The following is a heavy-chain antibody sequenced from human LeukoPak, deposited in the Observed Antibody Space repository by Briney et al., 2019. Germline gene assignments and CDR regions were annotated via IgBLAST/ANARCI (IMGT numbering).Heavy chain of an antibody. J-gene: IGHJ3*02. CDR1: GGTFSSYA. CDR3: ARVNPNPGYCSSTSCYWHAFDI. D-gene: IGHD2-2*01. Sequence: ASVKVSCKASGGTFSSYAISWVRQAPGQGLEWMGGIIPIFGTANYAQKFQGRVTITTDESTSTAYMELSSLRSEDTAVYYCARVNPNPGYCSSTSCYWHAFDIWGQGTMVTVSS. CDR2: IIPIFGTA. V-gene: IGHV1-69*05.